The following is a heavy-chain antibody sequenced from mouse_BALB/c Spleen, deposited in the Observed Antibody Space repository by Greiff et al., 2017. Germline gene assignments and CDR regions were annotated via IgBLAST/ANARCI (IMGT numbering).Heavy chain of an antibody. Sequence: EVMLVESGGDLVKPGGSLKLSCAASGFTFSSYGMSWVRQTPDKRLEWVATISSGGSYTYYPDSVKGRFTISRDNAKNTLYLQMSSLKSEDTAMYYCAREELFAYWGQGTLVTVSA. CDR3: AREELFAY. J-gene: IGHJ3*01. CDR1: GFTFSSYG. CDR2: ISSGGSYT. V-gene: IGHV5-6*02.